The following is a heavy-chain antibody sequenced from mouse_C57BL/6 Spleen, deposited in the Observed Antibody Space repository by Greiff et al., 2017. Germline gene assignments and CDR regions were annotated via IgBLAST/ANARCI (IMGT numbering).Heavy chain of an antibody. CDR2: IDPENGDT. Sequence: EVQLQQSGAELVRPGASVKLSCTASGFNIKDDYMHWVKQRPEQGLEWIGWIDPENGDTEYASKFQGKATITADTSSNTAYLQLSSLTSEDTAVYYGTTISTGVAPFAYWGQGTLVTVSA. CDR1: GFNIKDDY. J-gene: IGHJ3*01. D-gene: IGHD1-1*01. CDR3: TTISTGVAPFAY. V-gene: IGHV14-4*01.